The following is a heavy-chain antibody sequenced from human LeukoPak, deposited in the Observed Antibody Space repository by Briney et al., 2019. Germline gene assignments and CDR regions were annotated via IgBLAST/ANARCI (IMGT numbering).Heavy chain of an antibody. CDR3: AKWGRVDSGSYYTHFDY. CDR2: ISGSGGST. D-gene: IGHD3-10*01. Sequence: GGSLRLSCAASGFTFSSYAMSWVRQAPGKGLEWVSAISGSGGSTYYADSVKGRFTISRDNSKNTLYLQMNSLRAEDTAVYYCAKWGRVDSGSYYTHFDYWGQGTLVTVSS. J-gene: IGHJ4*02. V-gene: IGHV3-23*01. CDR1: GFTFSSYA.